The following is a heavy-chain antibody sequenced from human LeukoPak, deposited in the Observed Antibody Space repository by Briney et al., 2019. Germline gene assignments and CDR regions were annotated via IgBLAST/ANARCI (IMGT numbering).Heavy chain of an antibody. CDR1: GFTFSSYA. D-gene: IGHD6-19*01. J-gene: IGHJ4*02. CDR3: VNQISGWVY. Sequence: PGGSLRLSCSGSGFTFSSYAIHWVRQAPGKGPEYVSLINTSGDKTYYADSVRGRFTISRDNSKNTVSLQMSSLRAEDTAMYYCVNQISGWVYWGQGTLVTVSS. V-gene: IGHV3-64D*06. CDR2: INTSGDKT.